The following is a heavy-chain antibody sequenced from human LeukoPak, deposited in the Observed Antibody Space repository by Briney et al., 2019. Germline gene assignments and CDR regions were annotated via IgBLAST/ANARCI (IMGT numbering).Heavy chain of an antibody. CDR3: ARGDRSGGWYYFEY. Sequence: ASVKVSCKASGYTFTGYYMHWVRQAPGQGLEWMGWINPNSGATNYAQKFQGRVTVTRDTSISTAYMELSRLRSDDTAVYYCARGDRSGGWYYFEYWGQGTLVTVSS. D-gene: IGHD6-19*01. J-gene: IGHJ4*02. CDR1: GYTFTGYY. CDR2: INPNSGAT. V-gene: IGHV1-2*02.